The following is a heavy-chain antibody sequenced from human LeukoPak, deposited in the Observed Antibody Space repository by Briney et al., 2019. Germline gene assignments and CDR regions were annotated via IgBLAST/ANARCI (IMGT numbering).Heavy chain of an antibody. CDR3: VGGSGYSGV. Sequence: SETLSLTCVVSGYSISSGYYWGWIRQPPGKGLEWIGSIYPGGNTYYNPSLKSRVTISVDTSRNQFFLKLSSVTAADTAVYYCVGGSGYSGVWGQGTLVTVSS. CDR1: GYSISSGYY. CDR2: IYPGGNT. D-gene: IGHD5-18*01. V-gene: IGHV4-38-2*01. J-gene: IGHJ4*02.